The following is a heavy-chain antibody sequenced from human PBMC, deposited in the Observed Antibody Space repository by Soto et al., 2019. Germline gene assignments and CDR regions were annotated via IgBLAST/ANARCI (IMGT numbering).Heavy chain of an antibody. Sequence: PGGSLRLSCAASGFTFSDHHMDWVRQAPGKGLEWVGRARNKANSYTTAYAASVKGRFTISRDDSKNSLSLQMNSLKTEDTAVYFCARLMGTRFDLWGQRTLVTVSS. CDR1: GFTFSDHH. CDR3: ARLMGTRFDL. V-gene: IGHV3-72*01. CDR2: ARNKANSYTT. D-gene: IGHD2-8*01. J-gene: IGHJ4*02.